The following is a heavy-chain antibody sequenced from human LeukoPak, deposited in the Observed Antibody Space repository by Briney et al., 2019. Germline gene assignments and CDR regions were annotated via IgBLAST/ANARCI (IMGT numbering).Heavy chain of an antibody. V-gene: IGHV1-2*02. Sequence: ASVKVSCKASGYTFTGYYMHWVRQAPGQGLEWMGWINPNSGGTNYAQKFQGRVTMTTDTSTSTAYMELRSLRSDDTAVYYCARQRYSSSWYGRGPNWFDPWGQGTPVTVSS. CDR2: INPNSGGT. CDR1: GYTFTGYY. J-gene: IGHJ5*02. CDR3: ARQRYSSSWYGRGPNWFDP. D-gene: IGHD6-13*01.